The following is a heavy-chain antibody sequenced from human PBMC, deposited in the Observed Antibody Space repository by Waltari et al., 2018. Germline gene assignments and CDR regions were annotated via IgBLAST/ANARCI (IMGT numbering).Heavy chain of an antibody. CDR1: GFTFSSYA. Sequence: EVQLLESGGGLVQPGGSLRLSCAASGFTFSSYAMSWVRQAPGKGLEWVSAISSGGGSTYYADSVKGRFTISRDSSKNTLYLQMNSLRAEDTAVYYCARDHRSYSSSSRGTFDLWGRGTLVTVSS. V-gene: IGHV3-23*01. CDR3: ARDHRSYSSSSRGTFDL. CDR2: ISSGGGST. D-gene: IGHD6-6*01. J-gene: IGHJ2*01.